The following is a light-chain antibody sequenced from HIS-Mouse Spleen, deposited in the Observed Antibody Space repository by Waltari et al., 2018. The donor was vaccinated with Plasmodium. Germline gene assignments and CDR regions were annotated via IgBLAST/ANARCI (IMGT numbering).Light chain of an antibody. CDR2: AAS. Sequence: DIQMTQSPSSLSASVGDRVTITCRASQSISSYLYWYQQKPGKAPKLLIYAASRLPSGVPSRFSGSGSGTDCTLTISSLQPEDFATYYCQQSDSTPLTFGGGTKVEIK. CDR3: QQSDSTPLT. CDR1: QSISSY. J-gene: IGKJ4*01. V-gene: IGKV1-39*01.